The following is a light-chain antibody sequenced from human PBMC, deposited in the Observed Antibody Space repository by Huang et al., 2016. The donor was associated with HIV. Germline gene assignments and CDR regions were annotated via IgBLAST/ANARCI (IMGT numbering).Light chain of an antibody. J-gene: IGKJ1*01. Sequence: DIQVTQSPSSRSASVGDRITITCRASQSIRSYLNWYQKKPGKAPELLIYAAFSLQSGVPSRFSGSGSGTDFTLSISSLQPEDFAIYDCQQSYTTPWTFGQGTKVEI. V-gene: IGKV1-39*01. CDR3: QQSYTTPWT. CDR1: QSIRSY. CDR2: AAF.